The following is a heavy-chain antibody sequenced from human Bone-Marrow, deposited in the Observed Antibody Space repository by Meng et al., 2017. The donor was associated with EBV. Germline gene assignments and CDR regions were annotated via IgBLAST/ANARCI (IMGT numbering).Heavy chain of an antibody. CDR3: AKDSRVTMVRGSNNWFDP. CDR2: ISYDGSNK. CDR1: GCTFSSYG. J-gene: IGHJ5*02. V-gene: IGHV3-30*18. D-gene: IGHD3-10*01. Sequence: QVQLVESGGGVVQPGRSLRLSCAASGCTFSSYGMHWVRQAPGKGPEWVAVISYDGSNKYYADSVKGRFTISRDNSKNTLYLQMNSLRAEDTAVYYCAKDSRVTMVRGSNNWFDPWGQGTLVTVAS.